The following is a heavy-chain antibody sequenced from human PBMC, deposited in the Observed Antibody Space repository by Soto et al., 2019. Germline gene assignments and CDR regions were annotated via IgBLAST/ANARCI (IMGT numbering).Heavy chain of an antibody. Sequence: GGSLRLSCAASGFTFSSYAMSWVRQAPGKGLEWVSAISGSGGSTYYADSVKGRFTISRDNSKNTLYLQMNSLRAEDTAVYYCAKVSRIVVVPAALDDWGQGTLVTVSS. D-gene: IGHD2-2*01. V-gene: IGHV3-23*01. J-gene: IGHJ4*02. CDR2: ISGSGGST. CDR1: GFTFSSYA. CDR3: AKVSRIVVVPAALDD.